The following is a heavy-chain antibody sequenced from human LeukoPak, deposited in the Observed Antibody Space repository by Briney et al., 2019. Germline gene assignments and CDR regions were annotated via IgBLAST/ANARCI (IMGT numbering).Heavy chain of an antibody. CDR2: ISSNGGST. V-gene: IGHV3-64*01. Sequence: PGGSLRLSCAASGFTFSSYAMHWVRQAPGKGLEYVSAISSNGGSTYYANSVKGRFTISRDNSKNTLYLQMGSLRAEDMAVYYCARGHGYYYVSGVPRNWFDPWGQGTLVTVSS. CDR1: GFTFSSYA. CDR3: ARGHGYYYVSGVPRNWFDP. D-gene: IGHD3-22*01. J-gene: IGHJ5*02.